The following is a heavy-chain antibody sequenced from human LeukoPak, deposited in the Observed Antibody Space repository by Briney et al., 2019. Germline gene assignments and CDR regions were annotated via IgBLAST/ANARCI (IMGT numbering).Heavy chain of an antibody. CDR1: GFSFSSYV. CDR3: AKVITQTDY. CDR2: ISGSGDST. V-gene: IGHV3-23*01. Sequence: PGGSLRLSCAASGFSFSSYVMSWVRQAPGKGREWVSVISGSGDSTYYADSVKGRFTISRDNSKNTLYLQMNSLRAEDTAVYYCAKVITQTDYWGQGTLVTVSS. D-gene: IGHD3-16*02. J-gene: IGHJ4*02.